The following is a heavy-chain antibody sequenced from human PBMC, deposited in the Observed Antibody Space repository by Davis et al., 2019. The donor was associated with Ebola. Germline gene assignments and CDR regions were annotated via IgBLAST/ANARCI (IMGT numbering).Heavy chain of an antibody. D-gene: IGHD1-26*01. CDR1: GYTFINYG. J-gene: IGHJ3*02. V-gene: IGHV1-18*04. Sequence: AASVKVSCKASGYTFINYGITWVRQAPGQGLEWMGWISAYNGNTAYAQILQGRVTMTTDTSTGTAYMELRSLRSDDTAVYFCARTSIVGTTTTASDIWGQGTMVTVSS. CDR2: ISAYNGNT. CDR3: ARTSIVGTTTTASDI.